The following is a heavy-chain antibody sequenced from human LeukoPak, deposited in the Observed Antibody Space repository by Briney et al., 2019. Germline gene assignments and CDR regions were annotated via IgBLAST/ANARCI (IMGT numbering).Heavy chain of an antibody. CDR1: GFTFSSYW. J-gene: IGHJ4*02. Sequence: GGSLRLSCAASGFTFSSYWMPWVRHAPGKGLVWVSRINSDGSSTSYADSVKGRFTISRDNAKNTLYLQMNSLRAEDTAVYYCAREITHYYDSSGYYSDYWGQGTLVTVSS. CDR2: INSDGSST. V-gene: IGHV3-74*01. D-gene: IGHD3-22*01. CDR3: AREITHYYDSSGYYSDY.